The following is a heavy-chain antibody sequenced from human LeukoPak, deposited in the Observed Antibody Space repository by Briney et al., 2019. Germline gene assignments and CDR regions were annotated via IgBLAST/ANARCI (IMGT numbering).Heavy chain of an antibody. V-gene: IGHV3-30*02. Sequence: GGSLRLSCVASGFTFSDYGIHWVRRAPGRGLEWVAFIRFDGSNKYYPDSAQGRFTISRDNSKNTVYLQMNSLTPEDTAFYYCAKVNSFWFDYWGQGALVTVSS. CDR1: GFTFSDYG. D-gene: IGHD4-23*01. CDR2: IRFDGSNK. CDR3: AKVNSFWFDY. J-gene: IGHJ4*02.